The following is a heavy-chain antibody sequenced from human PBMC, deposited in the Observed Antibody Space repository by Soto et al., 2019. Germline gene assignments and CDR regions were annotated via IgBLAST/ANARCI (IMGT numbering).Heavy chain of an antibody. V-gene: IGHV3-9*01. Sequence: EVQLVESGGGLVQPGRSLRISCAASGFTFDDYAMHWVRQAPGKGLEWVSGISWNSGSIGYADCVKGRFTISRDNAKNSLYLQMNSLRAEDTALYYCAKATTAYYYMDVWGKGTTVTVSS. D-gene: IGHD4-17*01. CDR1: GFTFDDYA. CDR3: AKATTAYYYMDV. J-gene: IGHJ6*03. CDR2: ISWNSGSI.